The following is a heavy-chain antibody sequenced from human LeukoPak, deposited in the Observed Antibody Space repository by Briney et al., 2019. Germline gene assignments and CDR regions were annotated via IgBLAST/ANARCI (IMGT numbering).Heavy chain of an antibody. J-gene: IGHJ5*02. CDR1: GYTFTSYY. Sequence: ASVKVSCKASGYTFTSYYMHWVRQAPGQGLEWMGIINPSGGSTSYAQKFQGRVTMTRDMSTSTAYMELSSLRSEDTAVYYCARDVPSSSFFLASGGNWFDPWGQGTLVTVSS. D-gene: IGHD6-6*01. CDR3: ARDVPSSSFFLASGGNWFDP. V-gene: IGHV1-46*01. CDR2: INPSGGST.